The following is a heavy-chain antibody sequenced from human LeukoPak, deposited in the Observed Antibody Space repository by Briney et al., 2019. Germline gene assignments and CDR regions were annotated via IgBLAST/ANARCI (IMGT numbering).Heavy chain of an antibody. CDR3: ARETASGYLGFDF. J-gene: IGHJ4*02. D-gene: IGHD3-3*01. CDR1: GYTFSSYG. V-gene: IGHV1-18*01. Sequence: ASVKVSCKTSGYTFSSYGITCVRQAPGQGLEWMGWISAYGHTKLARNLQARVTVTIDTSTTTAYMELRSLSSDDTAVCFCARETASGYLGFDFWGQGTLITVSS. CDR2: ISAYGHT.